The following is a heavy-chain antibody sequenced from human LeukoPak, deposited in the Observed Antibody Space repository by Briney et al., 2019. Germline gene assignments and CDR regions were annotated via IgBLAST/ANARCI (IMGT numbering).Heavy chain of an antibody. CDR3: ARELSPLWFGESRGMDV. V-gene: IGHV3-21*01. CDR1: GFTFSSYS. D-gene: IGHD3-10*01. Sequence: GGSLRLSCAASGFTFSSYSMNWVRQAPGKGLEWVSSISSSSSYIYYADSVKGRFTISRDNAKNSLYLQMNSQRAEDTAVYYCARELSPLWFGESRGMDVWGQGTTVTVSS. CDR2: ISSSSSYI. J-gene: IGHJ6*02.